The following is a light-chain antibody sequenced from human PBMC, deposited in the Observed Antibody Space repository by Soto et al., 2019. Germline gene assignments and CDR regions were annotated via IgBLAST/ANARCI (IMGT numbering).Light chain of an antibody. CDR3: QSYHSSLRGGV. Sequence: QSVLTQPPSVSGAPGQRVTISCTGSSSNIGAGYAVHWYQQLPGTAPKLLIYGNSNRPSGVPDRFSGSKSGTSASLAITGLQAEDEAEYSCQSYHSSLRGGVFAGGTKLTVL. CDR1: SSNIGAGYA. CDR2: GNS. J-gene: IGLJ3*02. V-gene: IGLV1-40*01.